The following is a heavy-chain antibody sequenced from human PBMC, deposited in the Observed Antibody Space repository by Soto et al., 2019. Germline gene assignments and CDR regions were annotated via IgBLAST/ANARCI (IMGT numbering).Heavy chain of an antibody. CDR3: AADFEGGSYRQFDY. CDR2: IVVGSGNT. Sequence: GASVKVSCKASGFTFTSSAVQWVRQARGQRLEWIGWIVVGSGNTNYAQKFQERVTITRDMSTSTAYMELSSLRSEDTAVYYCAADFEGGSYRQFDYWGQGTLVTVSS. D-gene: IGHD1-26*01. V-gene: IGHV1-58*01. J-gene: IGHJ4*02. CDR1: GFTFTSSA.